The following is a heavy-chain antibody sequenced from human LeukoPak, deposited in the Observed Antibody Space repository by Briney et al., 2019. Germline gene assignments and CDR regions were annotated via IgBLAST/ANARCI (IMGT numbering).Heavy chain of an antibody. CDR1: GGSISSYY. J-gene: IGHJ4*02. D-gene: IGHD6-13*01. V-gene: IGHV4-4*09. CDR3: ARTIAAAGRDYFDY. CDR2: IYTSGST. Sequence: PSETLSLTCTVSGGSISSYYWSWIRQPPGKGLEWIRYIYTSGSTNYNPSLKSRVTISVDTSKNQFSLKLSSVTAADTAVYYCARTIAAAGRDYFDYWGQGTLVTVSS.